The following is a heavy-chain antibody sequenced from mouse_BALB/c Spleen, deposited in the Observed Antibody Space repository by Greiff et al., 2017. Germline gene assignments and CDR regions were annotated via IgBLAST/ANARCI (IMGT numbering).Heavy chain of an antibody. J-gene: IGHJ3*01. V-gene: IGHV5-6-3*01. D-gene: IGHD2-4*01. CDR2: INSNGGST. Sequence: DVMLVESGGGLVQPGGSLKLSCAASGFTFSSYGMSWVRQTPDKRLELVATINSNGGSTYYPDSVKGRFTISRDNAKNTLYLQMSSLKSEDTAMYYCAREISPIYYDYDPFAYWGQGTLVTVSA. CDR1: GFTFSSYG. CDR3: AREISPIYYDYDPFAY.